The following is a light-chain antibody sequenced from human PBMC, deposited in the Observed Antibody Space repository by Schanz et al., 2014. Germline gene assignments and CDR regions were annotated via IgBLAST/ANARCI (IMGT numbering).Light chain of an antibody. CDR1: SSDVGGYNY. CDR2: NLI. J-gene: IGLJ2*01. CDR3: SSYTSSSTLL. Sequence: QSALTQPRSVSGSPGQSVTISCTGSSSDVGGYNYVSWYQQHPGKVPKLMIFNLIKRPSGVPDRFSGSKSGNTASLTISGLQAEDEADYYCSSYTSSSTLLFGGGTKLTVL. V-gene: IGLV2-11*01.